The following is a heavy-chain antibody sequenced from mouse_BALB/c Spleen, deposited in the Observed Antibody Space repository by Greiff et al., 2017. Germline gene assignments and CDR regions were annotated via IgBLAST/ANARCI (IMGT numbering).Heavy chain of an antibody. CDR3: ARSDYAMDY. D-gene: IGHD2-4*01. Sequence: EVQLVESGGGLVKPGGSLKLSCAASGFTFSSFGMHWVRQAPEKGLEWVAYISSGSSTIYYADTVKGRFTISRDNPKNTLFLQMTSLRSEDTAMYYCARSDYAMDYWGQGTSVTVSS. V-gene: IGHV5-17*02. J-gene: IGHJ4*01. CDR1: GFTFSSFG. CDR2: ISSGSSTI.